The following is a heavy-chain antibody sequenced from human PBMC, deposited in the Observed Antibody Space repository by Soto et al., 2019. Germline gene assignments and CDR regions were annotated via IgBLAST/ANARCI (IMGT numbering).Heavy chain of an antibody. D-gene: IGHD3-10*01. V-gene: IGHV1-8*01. CDR2: MNPNSGNT. CDR1: GYTFTSYD. CDR3: ARDISLLLWFGELSGPFYGMDV. J-gene: IGHJ6*02. Sequence: ASVKVSCKVSGYTFTSYDINWVRQATGQGLEWMGWMNPNSGNTGYAQKFQGRVTMTRNTSISTAYMELSSLRSEDTAVYYCARDISLLLWFGELSGPFYGMDVWGQGTTVTVSS.